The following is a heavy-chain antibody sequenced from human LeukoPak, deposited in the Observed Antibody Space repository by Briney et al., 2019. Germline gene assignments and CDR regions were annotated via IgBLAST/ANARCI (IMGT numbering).Heavy chain of an antibody. CDR2: INPNIGAT. CDR1: VYTFTGYY. V-gene: IGHV1-2*02. CDR3: ARDRVGSCWPRPFYFEN. J-gene: IGHJ4*02. D-gene: IGHD6-19*01. Sequence: GASVKVSCKPSVYTFTGYYLHWVRQAPGQALEWMGWINPNIGATMYAQKFQGRVTMTRDTSISTAYMELNSLRSDDTAVYYCARDRVGSCWPRPFYFENWGQGTLVTVSS.